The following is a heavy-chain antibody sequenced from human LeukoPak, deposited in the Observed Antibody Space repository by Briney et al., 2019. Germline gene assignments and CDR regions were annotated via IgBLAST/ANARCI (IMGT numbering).Heavy chain of an antibody. J-gene: IGHJ5*02. V-gene: IGHV1-18*01. CDR1: GYTFTSYG. Sequence: GASVKVSCKASGYTFTSYGISWVRQAPGQGLEWMGWISAYNGNTNYAQKLQGRVTMTTDTSTSTAYMELSSLRSEDTAVYYCARGVPNYYGSGNPFDPWGQGTLVTVSS. CDR2: ISAYNGNT. D-gene: IGHD3-10*01. CDR3: ARGVPNYYGSGNPFDP.